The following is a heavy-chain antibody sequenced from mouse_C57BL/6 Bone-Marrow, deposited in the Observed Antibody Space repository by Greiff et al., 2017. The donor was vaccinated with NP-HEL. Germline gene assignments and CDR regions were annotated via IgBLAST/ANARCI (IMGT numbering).Heavy chain of an antibody. CDR2: ISSGGDYI. V-gene: IGHV5-9-1*02. J-gene: IGHJ3*01. CDR1: GFTFSSYA. CDR3: TREGNYYGYDVAWFAY. Sequence: EVMLVESGEGLVKPGGSLKLSCAASGFTFSSYAMSWVRQTPEKRLEWVAYISSGGDYIYYADTVKGRFTISRDNARNTLYLQMSSLKSEDTAMYYCTREGNYYGYDVAWFAYWGQGTLVTVSA. D-gene: IGHD2-2*01.